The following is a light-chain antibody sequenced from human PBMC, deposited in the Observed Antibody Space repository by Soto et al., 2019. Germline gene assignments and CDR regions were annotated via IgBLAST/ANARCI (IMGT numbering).Light chain of an antibody. CDR2: RAS. CDR1: QSVSSSY. V-gene: IGKV3-20*01. J-gene: IGKJ3*01. CDR3: QQDANSPLT. Sequence: EIGLTQSPGTLSLSPGERATLSCRASQSVSSSYLAWYQQKPGQAPRRLIYRASSRATGIPDRFSGSGSGTDFALTISSLEPEDFAVYYCQQDANSPLTFGPGTTVDI.